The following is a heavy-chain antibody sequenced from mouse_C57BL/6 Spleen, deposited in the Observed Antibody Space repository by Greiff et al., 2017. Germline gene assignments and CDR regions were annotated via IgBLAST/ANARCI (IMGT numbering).Heavy chain of an antibody. CDR2: VYPGYGDT. D-gene: IGHD2-5*01. CDR1: GYAFSSSW. J-gene: IGHJ4*01. V-gene: IGHV1-82*01. CDR3: ATYSNSLYAMDY. Sequence: VQLQQSGPELVKPGASVKISCKASGYAFSSSWMNWVKQRPGTGLEWIGRVYPGYGDTNYNGKFKGKATLTADKSSSTAYMQLSSLTSEDSEVYFCATYSNSLYAMDYWGQGTSVTGSS.